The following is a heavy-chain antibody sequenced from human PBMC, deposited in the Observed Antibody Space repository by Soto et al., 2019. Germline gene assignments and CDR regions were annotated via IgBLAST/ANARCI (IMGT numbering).Heavy chain of an antibody. V-gene: IGHV4-34*01. CDR3: ARDRRVGAYFDY. Sequence: SETLSLTCAVYGGSFSGYYWSWIRQPPGKGLEWIGEINHSGSTNYNPSLKSRVTISVDTSKNQFSLKLSSVTAADTAVYYCARDRRVGAYFDYWGQGTLVTVSS. CDR2: INHSGST. J-gene: IGHJ4*02. D-gene: IGHD1-26*01. CDR1: GGSFSGYY.